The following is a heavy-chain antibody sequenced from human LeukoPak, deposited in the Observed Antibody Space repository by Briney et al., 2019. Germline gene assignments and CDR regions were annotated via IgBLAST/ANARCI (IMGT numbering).Heavy chain of an antibody. V-gene: IGHV3-30*04. Sequence: GGSLRLSCVASGLAFSSYSMHWVRQAPGKGLEWVGVISYDGSGEYYTDSVKGRFTISRDNSKNTVYLQMNSLRADDTAVYYCARDFTPEWFDIHWGQGTLVTVSS. CDR2: ISYDGSGE. D-gene: IGHD3-3*01. CDR1: GLAFSSYS. CDR3: ARDFTPEWFDIH. J-gene: IGHJ4*02.